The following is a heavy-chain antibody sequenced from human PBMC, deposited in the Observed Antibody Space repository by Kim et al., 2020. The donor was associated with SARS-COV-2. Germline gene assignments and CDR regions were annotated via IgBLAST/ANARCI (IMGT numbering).Heavy chain of an antibody. V-gene: IGHV3-30*18. D-gene: IGHD1-7*01. CDR3: AKEVLEGELELLGGLDY. CDR2: ISYDGSNK. CDR1: GFTFSSYG. Sequence: GGSLRLSCAASGFTFSSYGMHWVRQAPGKGLEWVAVISYDGSNKYYADSVKGRFTISRDNSKNTLYLQMNSLRAEDTAVYYCAKEVLEGELELLGGLDYWGQGTLVTVSS. J-gene: IGHJ4*02.